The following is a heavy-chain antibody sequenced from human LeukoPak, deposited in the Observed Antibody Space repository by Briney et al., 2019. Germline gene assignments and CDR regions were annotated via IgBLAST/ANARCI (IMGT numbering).Heavy chain of an antibody. CDR3: ASVWVREPYFDY. D-gene: IGHD3-10*01. CDR1: GFTFSDYG. J-gene: IGHJ4*02. Sequence: GGSLRLSCVASGFTFSDYGMSWVRQAPGKGLEWVANIKPDGSETSYVDSVKGRFTISRDNAKDSLYLQLNSLRAEDTAVYYCASVWVREPYFDYWGQGTLVTVSS. CDR2: IKPDGSET. V-gene: IGHV3-7*01.